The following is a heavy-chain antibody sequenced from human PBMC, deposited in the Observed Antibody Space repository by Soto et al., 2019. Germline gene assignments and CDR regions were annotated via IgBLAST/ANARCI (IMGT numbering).Heavy chain of an antibody. CDR3: ARSVRIAVDGTGAVGY. V-gene: IGHV1-3*01. CDR2: INAGNGNT. D-gene: IGHD6-19*01. Sequence: QVQLVQSGAEVKKPGASVKVSCKASGYTFTSYAMHWVRQAPGQRLEWMGWINAGNGNTKYSQKFQGRVTITRDTSASTAYMELSSLRSEDTAVYYCARSVRIAVDGTGAVGYWGQGTLFTVSS. CDR1: GYTFTSYA. J-gene: IGHJ4*02.